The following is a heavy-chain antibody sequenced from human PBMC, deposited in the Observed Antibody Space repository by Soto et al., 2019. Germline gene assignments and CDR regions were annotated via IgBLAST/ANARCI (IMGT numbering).Heavy chain of an antibody. J-gene: IGHJ4*02. V-gene: IGHV6-1*01. D-gene: IGHD3-16*01. CDR1: GDSVSCNSAA. CDR2: TYYRSRWYN. CDR3: ARELPYYVSSDSYLDY. Sequence: SQTLSLTCAISGDSVSCNSAAWNWIRQSPSRGLEWLGRTYYRSRWYNDYAVSVKSRITVTPDTSKNQFSLHLNSVPPEDTAVYYCARELPYYVSSDSYLDYWGQGALVTVSS.